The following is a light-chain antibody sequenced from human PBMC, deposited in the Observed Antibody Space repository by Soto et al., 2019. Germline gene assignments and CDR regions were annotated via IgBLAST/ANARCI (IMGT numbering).Light chain of an antibody. J-gene: IGLJ2*01. CDR3: VLYMGSGISV. CDR2: STT. CDR1: SGSVSTSNY. Sequence: QTVVTQEPSFSVSPGGTVTLTCGLTSGSVSTSNYPSWHQQTPGQAPRTLIYSTTTRSSGVPDRFSGSILGNRAALIITGAQADDESDYYCVLYMGSGISVFGGGTKLTVL. V-gene: IGLV8-61*01.